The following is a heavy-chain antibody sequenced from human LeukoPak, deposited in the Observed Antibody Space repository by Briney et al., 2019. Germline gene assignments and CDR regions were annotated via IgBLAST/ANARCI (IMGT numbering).Heavy chain of an antibody. Sequence: GGSLRLSCAASGFTFSSYAMSWVRQAPGKGLEWVSAISGSGGSTYYADSVKGRFTISRDNSKNTLYLQMNSLRAEDTAVYYCAKVGDDFWSGLGAFDIWGQRAMVTVSS. J-gene: IGHJ3*02. D-gene: IGHD3-3*01. CDR1: GFTFSSYA. V-gene: IGHV3-23*01. CDR3: AKVGDDFWSGLGAFDI. CDR2: ISGSGGST.